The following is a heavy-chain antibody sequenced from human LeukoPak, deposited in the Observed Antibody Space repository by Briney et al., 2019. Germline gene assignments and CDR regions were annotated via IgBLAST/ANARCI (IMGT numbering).Heavy chain of an antibody. CDR3: ASIVAAGSFDY. Sequence: GGSLRLSCAASGFTFSSYWMSWVRQAPGKGLEWVANIKQDGSEKYYVDSVKGRFTISRDNAKNSLYLQMNSLRAEDTAVYYCASIVAAGSFDYWGQGTLVTVSS. D-gene: IGHD6-13*01. J-gene: IGHJ4*02. CDR2: IKQDGSEK. CDR1: GFTFSSYW. V-gene: IGHV3-7*03.